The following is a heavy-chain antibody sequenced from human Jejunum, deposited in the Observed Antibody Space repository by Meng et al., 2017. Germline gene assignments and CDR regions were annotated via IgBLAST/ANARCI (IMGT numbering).Heavy chain of an antibody. D-gene: IGHD1-1*01. J-gene: IGHJ4*02. CDR3: ATDNYAEGY. Sequence: ASVKVSCKASGYTFTGYYMHWVRQAPGQGLEWMGRINPHNGDANYAQQFQGRVTMTRDTSIRTAYMELSRLTSDDTAVYYCATDNYAEGYWGQGTLVTVSS. V-gene: IGHV1-2*06. CDR1: GYTFTGYY. CDR2: INPHNGDA.